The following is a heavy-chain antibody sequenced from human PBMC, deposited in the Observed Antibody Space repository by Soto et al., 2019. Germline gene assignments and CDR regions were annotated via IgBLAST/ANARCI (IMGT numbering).Heavy chain of an antibody. CDR2: IYYSGST. J-gene: IGHJ1*01. CDR3: ASGLWSGYSALRH. Sequence: PSETLSLTCTVSGGSISSYYWSWIRQPPGKGLEWIGYIYYSGSTNYNPSLKSRVTISVDTSKNQFSLKLSSVTAADTAVYYCASGLWSGYSALRHWRQGTLVTVSS. CDR1: GGSISSYY. V-gene: IGHV4-59*01. D-gene: IGHD3-3*01.